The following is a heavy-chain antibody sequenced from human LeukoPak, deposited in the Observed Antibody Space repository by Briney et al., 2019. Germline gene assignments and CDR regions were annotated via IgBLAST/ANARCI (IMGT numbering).Heavy chain of an antibody. J-gene: IGHJ3*02. CDR1: GFTFSSYS. CDR2: ISSSTTYI. D-gene: IGHD3-10*01. Sequence: NPGGSLRLSCAASGFTFSSYSMHWVRQAPGKGLEWVSSISSSTTYIYYADSVKGRFTISRDNAKNSLYLQMNSLRAEDTAVYYCARSIMVRGVSDAFDIWGQGTMVTVSS. V-gene: IGHV3-21*01. CDR3: ARSIMVRGVSDAFDI.